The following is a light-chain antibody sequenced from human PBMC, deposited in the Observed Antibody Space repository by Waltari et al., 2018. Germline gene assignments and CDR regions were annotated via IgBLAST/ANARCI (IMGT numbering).Light chain of an antibody. V-gene: IGKV1-5*03. CDR2: KAS. Sequence: IQMTQSPSPLSASVGDRVTITCRASQSISSWLAWYQQKPGKAPKLLIYKASSLESGVPSRFSGSGSGTEFTLTISSLQPDDFATYYCQQYPRTFGQGTKVEIK. J-gene: IGKJ1*01. CDR1: QSISSW. CDR3: QQYPRT.